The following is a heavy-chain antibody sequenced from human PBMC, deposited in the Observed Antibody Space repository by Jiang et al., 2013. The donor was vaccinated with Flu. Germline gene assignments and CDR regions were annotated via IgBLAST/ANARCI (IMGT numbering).Heavy chain of an antibody. J-gene: IGHJ6*02. V-gene: IGHV3-74*01. CDR2: IQSDGTST. Sequence: VQLVESGGGSVQPGGSLRLSCAASGFIFSAYWMHWVRQAPGKGLEWVSRIQSDGTSTNYADSVKGRLTISRDNAKNTLYLQMTSVRAEDAAVYFCVSLPGRGPYGMDVWGQGTTVTVSS. CDR3: VSLPGRGPYGMDV. CDR1: GFIFSAYW.